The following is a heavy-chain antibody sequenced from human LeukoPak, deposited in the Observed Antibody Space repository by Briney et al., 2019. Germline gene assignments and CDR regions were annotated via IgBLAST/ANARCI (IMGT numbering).Heavy chain of an antibody. J-gene: IGHJ4*02. D-gene: IGHD4-17*01. CDR1: GFSLSDYY. V-gene: IGHV3-11*05. CDR2: ISSSSTYT. Sequence: GGSLRLSCAASGFSLSDYYMTWIRQAAGKGLEWVSYISSSSTYTNYADSVKGRFTISRDNAKNSLYLQMDSLRAEDTAVYFCAREFSFRGDSTLTTLRCFDYWGQGTLVTVSS. CDR3: AREFSFRGDSTLTTLRCFDY.